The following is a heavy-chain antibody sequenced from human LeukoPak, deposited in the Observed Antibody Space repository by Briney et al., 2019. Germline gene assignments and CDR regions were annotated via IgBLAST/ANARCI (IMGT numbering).Heavy chain of an antibody. CDR3: ARDGSGSYYMYYFDY. Sequence: ASVKVSCKASGGTFSSYAISWVRQAPGQGLEWMGIINPSGGSTNYAQKLQGRVTMTTDTSTSTAYMELRSLRSDDTAVYYCARDGSGSYYMYYFDYWGQGTLVTVSS. V-gene: IGHV1-18*01. CDR2: INPSGGST. J-gene: IGHJ4*02. D-gene: IGHD3-10*01. CDR1: GGTFSSYA.